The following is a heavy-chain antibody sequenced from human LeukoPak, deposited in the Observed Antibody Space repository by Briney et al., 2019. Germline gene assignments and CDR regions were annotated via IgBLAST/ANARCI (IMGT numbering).Heavy chain of an antibody. D-gene: IGHD3-16*02. CDR2: IYHSGST. J-gene: IGHJ4*02. CDR1: NGSISSGEYY. V-gene: IGHV4-30-2*01. Sequence: PSQTLSLTCAISNGSISSGEYYWTWIRQPPGKGLERIGYIYHSGSTYYNPSLKNRVTISVDRSKNQFSLKLSSVTAADTAVYYCASQTRSHDYWGQGTLVTVSS. CDR3: ASQTRSHDY.